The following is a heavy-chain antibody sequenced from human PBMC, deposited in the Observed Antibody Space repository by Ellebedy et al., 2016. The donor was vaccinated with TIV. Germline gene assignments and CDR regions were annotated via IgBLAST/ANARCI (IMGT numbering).Heavy chain of an antibody. CDR3: AREQSPYYEILTGSFDY. CDR1: GPSFSSHA. D-gene: IGHD3-9*01. J-gene: IGHJ4*02. CDR2: IAHDGGNK. Sequence: PGGSLRLFCEASGPSFSSHAMHWVRQAPGKGLEWVAIIAHDGGNKCYADSVRGRFTISRDNSKKTVYLQMNSRRVDDTAVYYCAREQSPYYEILTGSFDYWGQGALVTVSS. V-gene: IGHV3-30-3*01.